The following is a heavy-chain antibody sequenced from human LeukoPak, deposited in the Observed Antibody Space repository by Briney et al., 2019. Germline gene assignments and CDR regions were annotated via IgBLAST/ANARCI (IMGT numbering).Heavy chain of an antibody. Sequence: PGGSLRLSCAASGFTFSSYSMNWVRQAPGKGLEWVSYISSSGSTIYHADSVKGRFTISRDNAKNSLYLQMNSLRAEDTAVYYCARDPPYCSSTSCYPDYWGQGTLVTVSS. CDR1: GFTFSSYS. V-gene: IGHV3-48*01. CDR2: ISSSGSTI. J-gene: IGHJ4*02. CDR3: ARDPPYCSSTSCYPDY. D-gene: IGHD2-2*01.